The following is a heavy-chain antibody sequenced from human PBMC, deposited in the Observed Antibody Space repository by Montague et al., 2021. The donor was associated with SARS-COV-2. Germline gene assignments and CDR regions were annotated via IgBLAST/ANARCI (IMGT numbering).Heavy chain of an antibody. J-gene: IGHJ4*02. CDR2: ISYDGSNK. V-gene: IGHV3-30-3*01. D-gene: IGHD1-26*01. CDR3: ARVYGGSYRGRIDY. CDR1: GFTFSSYA. Sequence: SLRLSCAASGFTFSSYAMHWVRQAPGKGLEWVAFISYDGSNKYYADSVKGRFTISRDNPKNTLYLQMNSLRAEDTAVYYCARVYGGSYRGRIDYWGQGTLVTVSS.